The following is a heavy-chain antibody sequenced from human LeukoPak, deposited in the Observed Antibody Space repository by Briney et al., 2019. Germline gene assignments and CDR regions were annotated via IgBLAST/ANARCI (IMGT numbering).Heavy chain of an antibody. CDR3: ARGGSLAAAPHLYYFDY. J-gene: IGHJ4*02. CDR2: ISAYNGNT. V-gene: IGHV1-18*01. D-gene: IGHD6-19*01. Sequence: ASVKVSCKASGYTFTSYGISWVRQAPGQGLEWMGWISAYNGNTNYAQKLQGRVTMTRDTSTSTVYMELSSLRSEDTAVYYCARGGSLAAAPHLYYFDYWGQGSLVTVSS. CDR1: GYTFTSYG.